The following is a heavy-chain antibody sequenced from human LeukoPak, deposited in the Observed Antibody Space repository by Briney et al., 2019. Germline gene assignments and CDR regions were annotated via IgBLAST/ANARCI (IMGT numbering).Heavy chain of an antibody. V-gene: IGHV5-51*01. CDR3: ARRRCSGGSCYSYYFDY. D-gene: IGHD2-15*01. Sequence: GESLKISCNGSGYSFTSYWIGWVRQMPGKGLEWMGIIYPGDSDTRYSPSFQGQVTISADKSISTAYLQWSSLKASDTAMYYCARRRCSGGSCYSYYFDYWGQGTLVTVSS. CDR1: GYSFTSYW. J-gene: IGHJ4*02. CDR2: IYPGDSDT.